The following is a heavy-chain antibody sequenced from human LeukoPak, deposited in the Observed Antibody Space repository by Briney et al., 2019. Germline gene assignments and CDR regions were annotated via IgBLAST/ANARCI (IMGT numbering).Heavy chain of an antibody. CDR1: GFTFNIYA. J-gene: IGHJ4*02. CDR3: AAESSGWYGYAY. V-gene: IGHV3-23*01. D-gene: IGHD6-19*01. CDR2: ISGSGGST. Sequence: GGSLRLSCAASGFTFNIYAMNWVRQAPGKGLEWISSISGSGGSTYYADSVKGRFTISRDNSKNTLYLQMNSLRAEDTAVYYCAAESSGWYGYAYWGQGTLVTVSS.